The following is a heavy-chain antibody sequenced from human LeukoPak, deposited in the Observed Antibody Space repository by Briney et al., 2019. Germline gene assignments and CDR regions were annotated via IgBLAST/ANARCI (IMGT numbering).Heavy chain of an antibody. V-gene: IGHV3-48*03. D-gene: IGHD5-18*01. Sequence: SYIVGSGSTINYADSVKGRFTISRDNAKNSLFLQMNSLRAEDTAIYYCARVGYSYGTSFDYWGQGTLVTVSS. CDR3: ARVGYSYGTSFDY. J-gene: IGHJ4*02. CDR2: IVGSGSTI.